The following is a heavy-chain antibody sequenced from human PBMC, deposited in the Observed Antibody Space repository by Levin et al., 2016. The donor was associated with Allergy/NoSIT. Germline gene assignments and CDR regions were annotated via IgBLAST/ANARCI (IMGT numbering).Heavy chain of an antibody. CDR2: VSPTGIT. V-gene: IGHV4-34*01. Sequence: SETLSLTCGISGGSFSGSYWSWIRQNPEKRPEWIGEVSPTGITKYNPSLKSRLTLSVGKAKTLLSLKLFSVSAADTAVYYCVRGRGDSGFGIWGQGTVVTVSS. CDR3: VRGRGDSGFGI. D-gene: IGHD6-19*01. J-gene: IGHJ3*02. CDR1: GGSFSGSY.